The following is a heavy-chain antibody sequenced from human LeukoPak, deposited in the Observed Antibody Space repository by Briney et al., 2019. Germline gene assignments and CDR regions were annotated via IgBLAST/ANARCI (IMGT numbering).Heavy chain of an antibody. V-gene: IGHV4-59*08. CDR2: IYYSGST. D-gene: IGHD2-15*01. Sequence: SETLSLTCTVSGGSISSYYWRWVRQPPGKGLEWVGYIYYSGSTNYNPSLKSRVTISVDTSKNQFSLKLSSVTAADTAVYYCARAKGYCSGGRCYSDYYGMDVWGQGTTVTVSS. CDR3: ARAKGYCSGGRCYSDYYGMDV. J-gene: IGHJ6*02. CDR1: GGSISSYY.